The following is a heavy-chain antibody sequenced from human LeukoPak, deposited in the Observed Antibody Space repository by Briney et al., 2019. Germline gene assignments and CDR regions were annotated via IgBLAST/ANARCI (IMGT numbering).Heavy chain of an antibody. V-gene: IGHV3-21*01. CDR3: AREMGGVTMTGVDY. CDR1: GFTFSSYS. D-gene: IGHD3-10*02. CDR2: ISSSSSYI. J-gene: IGHJ4*02. Sequence: GGPLRLSCAASGFTFSSYSMNWVRQAPGKGLEWVSSISSSSSYIYYADSVKGRFTISRDNAKNSLYLQMNSLRAEDTAVYYCAREMGGVTMTGVDYWGQGTLVTVSS.